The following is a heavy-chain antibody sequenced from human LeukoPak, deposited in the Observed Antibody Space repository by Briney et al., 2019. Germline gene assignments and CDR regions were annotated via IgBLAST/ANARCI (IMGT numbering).Heavy chain of an antibody. CDR2: INQDGSEK. V-gene: IGHV3-7*03. Sequence: GGSLRLSCAASGFTCSNYWMSWVRQAPGKGLGWVANINQDGSEKYYVDSVRGRFTISRDNAETSLYLQMNSLRAEDTAVYYCARTWMYSNYFRGQGTLVTVSS. CDR1: GFTCSNYW. J-gene: IGHJ4*02. D-gene: IGHD4-11*01. CDR3: ARTWMYSNYF.